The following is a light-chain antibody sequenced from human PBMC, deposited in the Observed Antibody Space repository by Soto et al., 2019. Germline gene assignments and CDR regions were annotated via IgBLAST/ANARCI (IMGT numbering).Light chain of an antibody. V-gene: IGKV3-20*01. Sequence: EIVLTQSPVTLSLSRGERATLSCSASQTVRRMYLSWFKQKPGQAPGLLIYGTSTRATGIPVWFSGSGSGTEFTLTISRLEPEEFAVYYYQQYGSSRTFGQGTQVDIK. CDR2: GTS. J-gene: IGKJ1*01. CDR1: QTVRRMY. CDR3: QQYGSSRT.